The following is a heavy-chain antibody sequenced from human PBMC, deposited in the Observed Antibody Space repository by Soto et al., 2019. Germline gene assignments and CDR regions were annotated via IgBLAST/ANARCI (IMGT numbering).Heavy chain of an antibody. Sequence: ASVKVSCKASGYTFTSYGISWVRQAPGQGLEWVGMIIPIFRTASYAQKLRGRLTMDRDTSTTTVYMELSRLTFEDTAVYFCARDNSAANGVLDHWGQGTLVTVSS. J-gene: IGHJ4*02. CDR1: GYTFTSYG. CDR2: IIPIFRTA. CDR3: ARDNSAANGVLDH. D-gene: IGHD1-1*01. V-gene: IGHV1-46*04.